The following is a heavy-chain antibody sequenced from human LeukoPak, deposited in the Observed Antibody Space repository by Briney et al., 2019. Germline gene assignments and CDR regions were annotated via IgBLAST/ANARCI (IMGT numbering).Heavy chain of an antibody. CDR1: GFTFSSYG. D-gene: IGHD6-13*01. J-gene: IGHJ4*02. V-gene: IGHV3-30*03. Sequence: GGSLRLSCAASGFTFSSYGMHWVRQAPGKGLEWVAVISYDGSNKYYADSVKGRFTISRDNSENTLYLQMNSLRAEDTAVYYCAREVRWYFGYWGQGTLVTVSS. CDR3: AREVRWYFGY. CDR2: ISYDGSNK.